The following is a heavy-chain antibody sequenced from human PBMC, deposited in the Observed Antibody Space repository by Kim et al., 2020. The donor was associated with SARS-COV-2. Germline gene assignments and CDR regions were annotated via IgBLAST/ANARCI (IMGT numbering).Heavy chain of an antibody. D-gene: IGHD2-8*02. CDR2: INAGNGNT. CDR1: GYTFTSYA. CDR3: AVLGRALDAFDI. Sequence: ASVKVSCKASGYTFTSYAMHWVRQAPGQRLEWMGWINAGNGNTKYSQKFQGRVTITRDTSASTAYMELSSLRSEDTAVYYCAVLGRALDAFDIWGQGTMVTVSS. V-gene: IGHV1-3*01. J-gene: IGHJ3*02.